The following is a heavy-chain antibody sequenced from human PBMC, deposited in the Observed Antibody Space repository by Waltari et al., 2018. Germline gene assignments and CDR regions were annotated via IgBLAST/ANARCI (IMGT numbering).Heavy chain of an antibody. CDR3: ARWYSSSSEDGMDV. V-gene: IGHV4-59*01. CDR2: IYYSEGT. CDR1: GGSISSYY. D-gene: IGHD6-6*01. J-gene: IGHJ6*02. Sequence: QVQLQESGPGLVKPSETLSLTCTVSGGSISSYYWSWIRPPPGKGLEWSGYIYYSEGTNYHPSLKSRGTISVETSKNQFSLKLSAVTAADTAVYYCARWYSSSSEDGMDVWGQGTTVTVSS.